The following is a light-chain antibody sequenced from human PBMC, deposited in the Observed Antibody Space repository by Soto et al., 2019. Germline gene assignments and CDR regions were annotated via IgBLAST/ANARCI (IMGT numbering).Light chain of an antibody. V-gene: IGKV3-20*01. CDR3: RQYGSSGT. CDR2: GVS. Sequence: EIVLTPSPGTLSLSPGEKATLSCRASQSVGDTFLSWYQQKPGLAPRLLIYGVSNRATGIPDRFSGSGSGTDFILTISRLEPEDFAVYYCRQYGSSGTFGQGTKVDIK. J-gene: IGKJ1*01. CDR1: QSVGDTF.